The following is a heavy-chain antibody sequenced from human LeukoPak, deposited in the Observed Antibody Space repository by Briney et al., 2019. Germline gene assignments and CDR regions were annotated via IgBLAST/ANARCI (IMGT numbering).Heavy chain of an antibody. D-gene: IGHD2-15*01. J-gene: IGHJ4*02. Sequence: GGSLRLSCAASGFTFSSYSMNWVRQAPGKGLEWVSSISSSSSYIYYADSVKGRFTISRDNAKNSLYLQMNSLRAEDTAVYYCARASLRYCSGGSCYSPYYWGQGTLVTVSS. CDR1: GFTFSSYS. CDR2: ISSSSSYI. V-gene: IGHV3-21*01. CDR3: ARASLRYCSGGSCYSPYY.